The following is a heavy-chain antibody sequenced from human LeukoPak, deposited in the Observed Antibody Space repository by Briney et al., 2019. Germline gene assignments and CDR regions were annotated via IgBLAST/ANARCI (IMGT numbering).Heavy chain of an antibody. D-gene: IGHD3-3*01. CDR1: GASFSGYY. V-gene: IGHV4-34*01. Sequence: PSETLSLTCAVYGASFSGYYWSWIRQPPGKGLEWIGEINHSGSTNYNPSLKSRVTISVDTSKNQFSLKLSSVTAADTAVYYCARVIGDYDYSPFDYWGQGTLVTVSS. CDR3: ARVIGDYDYSPFDY. J-gene: IGHJ4*02. CDR2: INHSGST.